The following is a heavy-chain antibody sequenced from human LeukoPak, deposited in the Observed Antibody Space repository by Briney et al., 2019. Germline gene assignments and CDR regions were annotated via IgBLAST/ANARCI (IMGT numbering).Heavy chain of an antibody. Sequence: PGGSLRLSCAASGFTFSSYAMSWVRQAPGKGLEWVSSISGYAGATYYADSVKGRFTISRDNSKYTLYLQMNNLRAEDTAVYYCARPPQTAAARGLYDSWGQGILVTVSS. CDR1: GFTFSSYA. D-gene: IGHD6-13*01. CDR3: ARPPQTAAARGLYDS. CDR2: ISGYAGAT. V-gene: IGHV3-23*01. J-gene: IGHJ4*02.